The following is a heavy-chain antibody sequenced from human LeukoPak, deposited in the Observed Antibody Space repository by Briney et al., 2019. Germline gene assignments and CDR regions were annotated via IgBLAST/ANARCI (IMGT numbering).Heavy chain of an antibody. CDR2: LDESGRP. CDR3: ARDLGGYPFFMDV. V-gene: IGHV4-39*07. Sequence: PSETLSLTCSVSGGSIRSGDHHWAWVRQPPGKGLEFIGSLDESGRPYYNRPLKSRVSISGATSGKQFSLNLTSVTAADTAVYFCARDLGGYPFFMDVWGRGTTVIVSS. D-gene: IGHD2-15*01. J-gene: IGHJ6*03. CDR1: GGSIRSGDHH.